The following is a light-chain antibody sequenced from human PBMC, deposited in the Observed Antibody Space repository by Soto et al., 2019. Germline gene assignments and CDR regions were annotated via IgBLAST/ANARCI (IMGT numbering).Light chain of an antibody. Sequence: QSAVTQPASVSGSPGQSISISCTGTSSDVGGYNYVSWYQQHPGKAPKLMIYEVSYRPSGVSNRFSGSKSGNTASLTISGLQAEDEADYYCSSYTSSSTVVFGGGTKVTVL. CDR1: SSDVGGYNY. CDR3: SSYTSSSTVV. CDR2: EVS. J-gene: IGLJ2*01. V-gene: IGLV2-14*01.